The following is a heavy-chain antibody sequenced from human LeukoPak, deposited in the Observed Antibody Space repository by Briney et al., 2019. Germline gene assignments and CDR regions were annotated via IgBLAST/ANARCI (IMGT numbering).Heavy chain of an antibody. CDR2: IYYSGST. J-gene: IGHJ5*01. D-gene: IGHD3/OR15-3a*01. CDR3: ARDGLKNLYNWFDS. CDR1: GGSISSSSYY. V-gene: IGHV4-39*07. Sequence: SETLSLTCTVSGGSISSSSYYWGWIRQPPGKGLEWIGSIYYSGSTYYNPSLKSRVTISVDTSKNQFSLKLSSVTAADTAVYYCARDGLKNLYNWFDSWGQGTLVTVSS.